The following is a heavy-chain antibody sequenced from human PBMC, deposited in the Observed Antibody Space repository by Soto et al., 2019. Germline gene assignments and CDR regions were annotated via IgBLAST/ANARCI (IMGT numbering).Heavy chain of an antibody. J-gene: IGHJ4*02. CDR1: GGSISSYY. CDR3: ARDRDCSGGSCYLDQ. V-gene: IGHV4-59*01. CDR2: IYYSGST. Sequence: SETLSLTCTVSGGSISSYYWSWIRQPPGKGLEWIGYIYYSGSTNYNPSLKSRVTISVDTSKNQFSLKLISVTAADTAVYYCARDRDCSGGSCYLDQWGQGTLFTVSS. D-gene: IGHD2-15*01.